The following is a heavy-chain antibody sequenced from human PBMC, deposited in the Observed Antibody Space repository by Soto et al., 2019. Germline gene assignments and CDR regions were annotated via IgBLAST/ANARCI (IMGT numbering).Heavy chain of an antibody. CDR1: PGSISSSY. D-gene: IGHD3-10*01. J-gene: IGHJ5*02. CDR2: VAYSGTT. Sequence: QVQLQESGPGLVKPSETLTLTCTVSPGSISSSYWSWIRQPPGRGLEWIGHVAYSGTTKYNPSLKSRGSISGSTSKRQFSLRLTSVTAADTAVYYCAREAQDYYVDHWGQGILVTVSS. CDR3: AREAQDYYVDH. V-gene: IGHV4-59*01.